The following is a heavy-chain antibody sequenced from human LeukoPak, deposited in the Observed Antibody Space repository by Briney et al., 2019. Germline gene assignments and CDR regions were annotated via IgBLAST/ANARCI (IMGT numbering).Heavy chain of an antibody. CDR1: GGSISSSSYY. D-gene: IGHD3-10*01. CDR3: ARASGMVRGVPPHADY. CDR2: IYYSGST. J-gene: IGHJ4*02. Sequence: SETLSLTCTVSGGSISSSSYYWGWIRQPPGKGLEWIGSIYYSGSTYYNPSLKSRVTISVDTSKNQFSLKLSSVTAADTAVYYCARASGMVRGVPPHADYWGQGTLVTVSS. V-gene: IGHV4-39*07.